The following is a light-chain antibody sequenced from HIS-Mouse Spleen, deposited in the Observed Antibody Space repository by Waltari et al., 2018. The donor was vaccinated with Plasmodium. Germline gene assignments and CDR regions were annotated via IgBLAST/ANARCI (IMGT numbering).Light chain of an antibody. Sequence: QSVLTQPPSVSGAPGQRVTISCTGSSSNIGAGYDVHWYQQLPGTDPKLLIYGYSNAPSGVPDRLSGSKSGPSASLAITGLQAEDEADYYCQSYDSSLSGVVFGGGTKLTVL. CDR3: QSYDSSLSGVV. J-gene: IGLJ2*01. V-gene: IGLV1-40*01. CDR1: SSNIGAGYD. CDR2: GYS.